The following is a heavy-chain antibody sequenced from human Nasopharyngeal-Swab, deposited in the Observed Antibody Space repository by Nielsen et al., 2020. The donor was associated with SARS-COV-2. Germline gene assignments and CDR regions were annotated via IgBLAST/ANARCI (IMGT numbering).Heavy chain of an antibody. Sequence: GGSLRLSCAASGFTFSSYAMHWVRQAPGQGLEWVAVISYDGSNKYYADSVKGRFTISRDNSKNTLHLQMNSLRAEDTAVYYCASPKTFYGGNTGVDRAFDIWGQGTMVTVSS. V-gene: IGHV3-30-3*01. D-gene: IGHD4-23*01. CDR3: ASPKTFYGGNTGVDRAFDI. J-gene: IGHJ3*02. CDR1: GFTFSSYA. CDR2: ISYDGSNK.